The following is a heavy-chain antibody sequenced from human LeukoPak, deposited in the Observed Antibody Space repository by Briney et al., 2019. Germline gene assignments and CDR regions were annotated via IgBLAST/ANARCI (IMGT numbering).Heavy chain of an antibody. CDR3: AKGEIAAAGMKTFDY. CDR2: ISGSGGST. D-gene: IGHD6-13*01. Sequence: GGSLRLSCAASGFTFSSYTMSWVRQAPGKGLEWVSAISGSGGSTYYADSVKGRFTISRDNSKNTLYLQMNSLRAEDTAVYYCAKGEIAAAGMKTFDYWGQGTLVTVSS. V-gene: IGHV3-23*01. J-gene: IGHJ4*02. CDR1: GFTFSSYT.